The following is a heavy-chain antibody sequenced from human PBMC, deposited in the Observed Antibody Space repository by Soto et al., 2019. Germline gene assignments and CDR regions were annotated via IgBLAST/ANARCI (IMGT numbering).Heavy chain of an antibody. V-gene: IGHV3-7*04. J-gene: IGHJ4*02. CDR2: IKQDGSEK. CDR3: ARGKANVDIVAPPYY. Sequence: GGSLRLSCAASGFTFSSYWMSWVRQAPGKGLEWVANIKQDGSEKYYVDSVKGRFTISRDNAKNSLYLQMNSLRAEDTAVYYCARGKANVDIVAPPYYWGQGTLVTVSS. CDR1: GFTFSSYW. D-gene: IGHD5-12*01.